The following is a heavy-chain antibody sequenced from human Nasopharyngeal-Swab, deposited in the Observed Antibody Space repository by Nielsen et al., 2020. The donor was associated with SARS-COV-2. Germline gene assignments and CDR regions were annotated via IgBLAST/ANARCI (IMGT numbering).Heavy chain of an antibody. J-gene: IGHJ1*01. CDR2: ISYDGSNK. Sequence: ARQAPGKGLEWVAVISYDGSNKYYADSVKGRFTISRDNSKNTLYLQMNSLRAEDTAVYYCAKDQMSGIAAALQHWGQGTLVTVSS. D-gene: IGHD6-13*01. CDR3: AKDQMSGIAAALQH. V-gene: IGHV3-30*18.